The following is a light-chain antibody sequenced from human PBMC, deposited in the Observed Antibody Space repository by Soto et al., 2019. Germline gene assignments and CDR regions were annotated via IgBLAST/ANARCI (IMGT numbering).Light chain of an antibody. CDR2: GTS. CDR3: QQRSNWPSIT. V-gene: IGKV3D-20*02. Sequence: EIVLTQSPGTLSLSPGERATLSCRASQSVSSSYLAWYQQKAGQAPRLLIYGTSTRAAGIPARFSGSGSGTDFTLTISSLEPEDFAVYYCQQRSNWPSITFGQGTRLEIK. J-gene: IGKJ5*01. CDR1: QSVSSSY.